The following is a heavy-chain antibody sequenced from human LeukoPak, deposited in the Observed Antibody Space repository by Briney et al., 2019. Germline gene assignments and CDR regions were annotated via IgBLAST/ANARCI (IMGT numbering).Heavy chain of an antibody. V-gene: IGHV3-74*01. J-gene: IGHJ3*01. CDR3: AKDIQLSA. D-gene: IGHD5-24*01. Sequence: GGSLRLSCAASGFTFSSYWMHWVRQAPGKGLVWVSRINSEGSSRNYADSVKGRFTISRDNAKNTLYLQMNSLRVEDTAIYYCAKDIQLSAWGLGTMVTVSS. CDR1: GFTFSSYW. CDR2: INSEGSSR.